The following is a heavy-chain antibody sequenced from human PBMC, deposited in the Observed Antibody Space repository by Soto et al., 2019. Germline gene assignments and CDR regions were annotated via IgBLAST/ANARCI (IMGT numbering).Heavy chain of an antibody. D-gene: IGHD6-19*01. V-gene: IGHV3-23*01. Sequence: EMQLLESGGGLVQPGGSLRLSCAASGFTFSSYAMTWVRQAPGKWLEWVSAISAGGGSTYYADSVNGRFTLSRDNSKNTLYLQLSSLRAEDTAVYYCAKDLERAVARQYDVWGQGAMVTVSS. CDR3: AKDLERAVARQYDV. J-gene: IGHJ3*01. CDR2: ISAGGGST. CDR1: GFTFSSYA.